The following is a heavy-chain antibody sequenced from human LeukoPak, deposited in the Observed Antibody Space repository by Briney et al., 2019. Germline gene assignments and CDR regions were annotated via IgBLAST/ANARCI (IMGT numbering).Heavy chain of an antibody. CDR2: IHYTGST. CDR1: GGSISSYY. CDR3: ARIPRGSSWYFDY. V-gene: IGHV4-59*12. J-gene: IGHJ4*02. D-gene: IGHD6-13*01. Sequence: SETLSLTCTVSGGSISSYYWTWIRQPPGKGLEWIGYIHYTGSTNSNPSLKSRVTMSVDTSKNQFSLKLSSVTAADTAVYYCARIPRGSSWYFDYWGQGTLVTVSS.